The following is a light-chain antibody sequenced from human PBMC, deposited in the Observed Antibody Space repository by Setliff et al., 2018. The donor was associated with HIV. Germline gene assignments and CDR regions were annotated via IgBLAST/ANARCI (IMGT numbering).Light chain of an antibody. J-gene: IGLJ1*01. Sequence: QSVLTQPASVSGSPGQSITISCTGTSADVGSYNFVSWYQQHPGKAPKLLIYDVSNRPSGVSNRFSGSKSGNTASLTISGLQAEDEADYYCSSYTRSSTYVVGAGTKVTV. CDR2: DVS. V-gene: IGLV2-14*03. CDR3: SSYTRSSTYV. CDR1: SADVGSYNF.